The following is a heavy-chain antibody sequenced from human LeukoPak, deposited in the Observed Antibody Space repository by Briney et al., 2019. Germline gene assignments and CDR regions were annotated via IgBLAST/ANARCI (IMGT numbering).Heavy chain of an antibody. CDR1: GFTFSSYG. CDR3: ARVRPPYYYGSGSYHRGWYFDY. V-gene: IGHV3-30*03. J-gene: IGHJ4*02. CDR2: VSYNGGNK. Sequence: GGSLRLSCAASGFTFSSYGMHWVRQAPGKGLEWVAVVSYNGGNKYYADSVKGRFTISRDNSKNTLYLQMNSLRAEDTAVYYCARVRPPYYYGSGSYHRGWYFDYWGQGTLVTVSS. D-gene: IGHD3-10*01.